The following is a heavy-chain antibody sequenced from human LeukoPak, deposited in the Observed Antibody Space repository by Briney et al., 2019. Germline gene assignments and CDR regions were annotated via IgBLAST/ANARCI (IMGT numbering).Heavy chain of an antibody. D-gene: IGHD6-13*01. CDR2: IGTAGEI. CDR1: GFTFSSYD. J-gene: IGHJ2*01. V-gene: IGHV3-13*01. Sequence: GGSLRLSCAASGFTFSSYDIHWVRHATGKGLEWVSGIGTAGEIYYPGSVKGRFTISRENAKNSLYLQMNSLRAGDTAVYCCARAAYSSTWYSRYFDLWGRGTLVTVSS. CDR3: ARAAYSSTWYSRYFDL.